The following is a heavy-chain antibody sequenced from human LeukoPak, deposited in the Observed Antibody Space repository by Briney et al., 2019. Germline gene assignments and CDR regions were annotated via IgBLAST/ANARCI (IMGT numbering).Heavy chain of an antibody. CDR1: GFIFSSYG. Sequence: GGTLRLSCAASGFIFSSYGMSWVRQAPGKGLEWVSGLSGSGGSTYYADSVKGRFTISRDNSKNTLYLQVNSLRAEDTAVYYCVRDGVSTIPLDYWGQGSLVTVSS. CDR2: LSGSGGST. CDR3: VRDGVSTIPLDY. V-gene: IGHV3-23*01. D-gene: IGHD2-21*01. J-gene: IGHJ4*02.